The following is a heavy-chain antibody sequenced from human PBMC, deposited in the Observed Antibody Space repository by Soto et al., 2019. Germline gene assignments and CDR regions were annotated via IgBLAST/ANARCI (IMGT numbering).Heavy chain of an antibody. CDR1: GGTFSSYA. Sequence: ASVKVSCKASGGTFSSYAISWVRQAPGQGLEWMGGIIPIFGTANYAQKFQGRVTITADESTSTAYMELSSLRSEDTAVYYCARALIVVVVAATSPYYYGMDVWGQGTTVTVSS. CDR3: ARALIVVVVAATSPYYYGMDV. D-gene: IGHD2-15*01. J-gene: IGHJ6*02. CDR2: IIPIFGTA. V-gene: IGHV1-69*13.